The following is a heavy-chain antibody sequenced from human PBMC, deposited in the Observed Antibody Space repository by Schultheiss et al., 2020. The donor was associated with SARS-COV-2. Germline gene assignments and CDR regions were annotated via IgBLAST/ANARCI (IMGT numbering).Heavy chain of an antibody. CDR1: GFTFSSYW. D-gene: IGHD2-2*01. Sequence: GGSLRLSCAASGFTFSSYWMHWVRQAPGKGLVWVSRINSDGSSTSYADSVKGRFTISRDNAKNTLYLQMNSLRAEDTAVYYCARTIPWDCSSTSCRNDAFDIWGQGTMVTVSS. V-gene: IGHV3-74*01. CDR2: INSDGSST. J-gene: IGHJ3*02. CDR3: ARTIPWDCSSTSCRNDAFDI.